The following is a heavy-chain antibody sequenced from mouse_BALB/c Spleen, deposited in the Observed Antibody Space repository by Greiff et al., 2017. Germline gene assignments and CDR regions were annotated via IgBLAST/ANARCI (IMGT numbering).Heavy chain of an antibody. CDR1: GYSITSDYA. D-gene: IGHD1-1*01. J-gene: IGHJ3*01. Sequence: EVQLQESGPGLVKPSQSLSLTCTVTGYSITSDYAWNWIRQFPGNKLEWMGYISYSGSTSYNPSLKSRISITRDTSKNQFFLQLNSVTTEDTATYYCAYYYGSSYWFAYWGQGTLVTVSA. CDR3: AYYYGSSYWFAY. CDR2: ISYSGST. V-gene: IGHV3-2*02.